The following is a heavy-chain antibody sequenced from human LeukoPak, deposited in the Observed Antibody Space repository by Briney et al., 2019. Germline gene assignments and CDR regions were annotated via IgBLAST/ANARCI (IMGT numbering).Heavy chain of an antibody. J-gene: IGHJ4*02. D-gene: IGHD5-24*01. CDR2: ISSSGSTI. Sequence: GGSLRLSCAASGFTFSDYYMSWIRQAPGKGLEWVSYISSSGSTIYYADFVKGRFTISRDNAKNSLYLQMNSLRAEDTAVYYCARDSIEMATRWTFDYWGQGTLVTVSS. CDR1: GFTFSDYY. CDR3: ARDSIEMATRWTFDY. V-gene: IGHV3-11*01.